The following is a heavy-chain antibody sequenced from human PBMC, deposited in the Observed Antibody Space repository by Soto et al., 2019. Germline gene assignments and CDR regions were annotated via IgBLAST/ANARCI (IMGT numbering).Heavy chain of an antibody. CDR3: ASLAGASNSHHDDFDI. D-gene: IGHD7-27*01. J-gene: IGHJ3*02. CDR2: ITPFNGNT. CDR1: GYTFTYRY. V-gene: IGHV1-45*02. Sequence: SVKVSCKASGYTFTYRYLHWVRQAPGQALEWMGWITPFNGNTNYAQKFQDRVTITRDRSMSTAYMELSSLRSEDTAMYYCASLAGASNSHHDDFDIWGQGTMVTVSS.